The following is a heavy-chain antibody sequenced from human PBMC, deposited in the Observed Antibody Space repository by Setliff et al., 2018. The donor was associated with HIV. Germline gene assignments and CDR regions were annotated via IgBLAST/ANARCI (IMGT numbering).Heavy chain of an antibody. J-gene: IGHJ6*03. CDR1: GGSISSYY. CDR3: ARDGASLAARTYNYYYMDV. Sequence: SETLSLTCTVSGGSISSYYWNWIRQPPGRGLEWIGYIYYSGITNYNPSLKSRLTISLDTSKNEFSLRLTSVTAADTAVYYCARDGASLAARTYNYYYMDVWGKGTTVTVSS. V-gene: IGHV4-59*12. CDR2: IYYSGIT. D-gene: IGHD6-6*01.